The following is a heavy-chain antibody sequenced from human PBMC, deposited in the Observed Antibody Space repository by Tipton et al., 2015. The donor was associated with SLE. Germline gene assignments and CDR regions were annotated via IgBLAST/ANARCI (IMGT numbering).Heavy chain of an antibody. CDR1: GGSISSYY. CDR2: IYYSGST. CDR3: ARLSGSGSYYFSDY. J-gene: IGHJ4*02. V-gene: IGHV4-59*08. Sequence: TLSLTCTVSGGSISSYYWSWIRQPPGKGLEWIGYIYYSGSTNYNPSLKSRVTISVDTSNNQFSLKLSSVTAADTAMYYSARLSGSGSYYFSDYWGQGTLVTVSS. D-gene: IGHD3-10*01.